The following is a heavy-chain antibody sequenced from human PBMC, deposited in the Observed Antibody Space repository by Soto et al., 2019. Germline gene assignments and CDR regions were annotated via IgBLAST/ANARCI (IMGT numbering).Heavy chain of an antibody. V-gene: IGHV3-33*01. CDR2: IWYDGSNK. CDR3: XRDGNDYGDLNYYGMDV. CDR1: GFTFSSYG. J-gene: IGHJ6*02. D-gene: IGHD4-17*01. Sequence: QPGGSLRLSCAASGFTFSSYGMHWVRQAPGKGLEWVAVIWYDGSNKYYADSVKGRFTISRDNSKNTLYLQMNSLRAEDTAVYYCXRDGNDYGDLNYYGMDVWGPGTTVTVSS.